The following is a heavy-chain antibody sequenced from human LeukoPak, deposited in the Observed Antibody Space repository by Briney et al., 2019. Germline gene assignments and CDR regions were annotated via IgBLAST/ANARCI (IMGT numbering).Heavy chain of an antibody. Sequence: GGSLRPSCAASGFTFSSYAMHWVRQAPGKGLEWVAVISYDGSNKYYADSVKGRFTISRDNSKNTLYLQMNTLRVEDTAVYYCAKWGDYDILTGYYDSDYWGHGTLVTVSS. D-gene: IGHD3-9*01. J-gene: IGHJ4*01. CDR3: AKWGDYDILTGYYDSDY. V-gene: IGHV3-30-3*02. CDR2: ISYDGSNK. CDR1: GFTFSSYA.